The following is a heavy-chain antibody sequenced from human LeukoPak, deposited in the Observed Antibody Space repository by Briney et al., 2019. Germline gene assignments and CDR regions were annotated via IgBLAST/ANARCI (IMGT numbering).Heavy chain of an antibody. D-gene: IGHD3-10*01. CDR2: IRYDGSNK. V-gene: IGHV3-30*02. J-gene: IGHJ6*03. Sequence: GGSLRLSCAASGFTFSSYGMHWVRQAPGKGLEWVAFIRYDGSNKYYADSVKGRFTISRDNSKNTLYLQMNSLRAEDTAVYYCAKEYYYGSGRDPPYYYMDVWGKGTTVTISS. CDR1: GFTFSSYG. CDR3: AKEYYYGSGRDPPYYYMDV.